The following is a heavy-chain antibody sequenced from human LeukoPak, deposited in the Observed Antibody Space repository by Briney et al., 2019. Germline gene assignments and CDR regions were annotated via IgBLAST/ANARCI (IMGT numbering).Heavy chain of an antibody. V-gene: IGHV3-33*01. CDR2: IWYDGSNK. CDR1: GFTLSSYG. CDR3: ARRPFDY. J-gene: IGHJ4*02. Sequence: GGSLRLSCAASGFTLSSYGMHWVRQAPGKGLEWVAVIWYDGSNKYYADSVKGRFTISRDNSKNTLYLQMNSLRAEGTAVYYCARRPFDYWGQGTLVTVSS.